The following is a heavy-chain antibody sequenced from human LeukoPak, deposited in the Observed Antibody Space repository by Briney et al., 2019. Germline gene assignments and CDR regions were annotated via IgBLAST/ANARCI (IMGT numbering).Heavy chain of an antibody. Sequence: ASVKASCKASGYTFTSYGISWVRQAPGQGLEWMGWISAYNGNTNYAQKLQGRVTMTTDTSTSTAYMELRSLRSDDTAVYYCARVMKVTPHMDVWGKGTTVTVSS. CDR3: ARVMKVTPHMDV. V-gene: IGHV1-18*01. D-gene: IGHD2-21*02. CDR2: ISAYNGNT. J-gene: IGHJ6*03. CDR1: GYTFTSYG.